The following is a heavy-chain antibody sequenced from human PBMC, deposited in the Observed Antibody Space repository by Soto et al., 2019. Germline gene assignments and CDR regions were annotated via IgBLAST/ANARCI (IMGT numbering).Heavy chain of an antibody. CDR2: INPNSGGT. CDR3: ARGGPLGYCSGGSCPEAGDYYYYMDV. D-gene: IGHD2-15*01. Sequence: ASVKVSCKASGYTFTGYYMHWVRQAPGQGLEWMGWINPNSGGTNYAQKFQGWVTMTRDTSISTAYMELSRLRSDDTAVYYCARGGPLGYCSGGSCPEAGDYYYYMDVWGKGTPVTVSS. V-gene: IGHV1-2*04. J-gene: IGHJ6*03. CDR1: GYTFTGYY.